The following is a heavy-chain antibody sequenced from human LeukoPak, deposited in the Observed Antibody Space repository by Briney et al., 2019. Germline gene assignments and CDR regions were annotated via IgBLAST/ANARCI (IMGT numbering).Heavy chain of an antibody. CDR1: GFTFTTYN. CDR2: ISDSTTYI. D-gene: IGHD3-10*01. V-gene: IGHV3-21*06. Sequence: GGSLRLSCAASGFTFTTYNMNWVRQAPGKGLEWVSYISDSTTYIHYADSVKGRFTISRDNAKNSLYLQMNSLTAEDTAIYYCAKDPVPSYYGSGSADYWGQGTLVTVSS. CDR3: AKDPVPSYYGSGSADY. J-gene: IGHJ4*02.